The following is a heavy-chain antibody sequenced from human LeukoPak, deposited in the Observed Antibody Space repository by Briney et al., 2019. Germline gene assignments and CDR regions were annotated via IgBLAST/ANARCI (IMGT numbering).Heavy chain of an antibody. CDR2: FDPEDGET. V-gene: IGHV1-24*01. Sequence: ASVKVSCKVSGYTLTELSMHWVRQAPGKGPEWMGGFDPEDGETIYAQKFQGRVTMTEDTSTDTAYMELSSLRSEDTAVYYCATSSLVGTDYYYYYMDVWGKGTTVTVSS. CDR1: GYTLTELS. J-gene: IGHJ6*03. D-gene: IGHD1-26*01. CDR3: ATSSLVGTDYYYYYMDV.